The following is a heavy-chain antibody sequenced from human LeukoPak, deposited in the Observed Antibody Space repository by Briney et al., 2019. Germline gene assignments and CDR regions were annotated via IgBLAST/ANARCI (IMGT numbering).Heavy chain of an antibody. CDR2: ISYDGSNK. D-gene: IGHD3-10*01. Sequence: PGRSLRLSCAASGFTFSSYAMHWVRQAPDKGLEWVAVISYDGSNKYYADSVKGRFTISRDNSKNTLYLQMNSLRAEDTAVYYCARVRELLWFGELRDAFDIWGQGTMVTVSS. J-gene: IGHJ3*02. V-gene: IGHV3-30-3*01. CDR1: GFTFSSYA. CDR3: ARVRELLWFGELRDAFDI.